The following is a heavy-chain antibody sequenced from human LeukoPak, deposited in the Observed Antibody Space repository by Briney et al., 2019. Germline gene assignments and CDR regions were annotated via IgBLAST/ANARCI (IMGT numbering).Heavy chain of an antibody. Sequence: PGGSLILSCSASGFTFSNYWMTWVRQAPGKVLEWVAHINQDGSKEYYMDSVNARFTISRDNAKNSLSLQMNSLRAEDTAVYYCVRDGGVSGYDLLDYWGQGTLVTVSS. CDR1: GFTFSNYW. CDR3: VRDGGVSGYDLLDY. J-gene: IGHJ4*02. D-gene: IGHD5-12*01. V-gene: IGHV3-7*01. CDR2: INQDGSKE.